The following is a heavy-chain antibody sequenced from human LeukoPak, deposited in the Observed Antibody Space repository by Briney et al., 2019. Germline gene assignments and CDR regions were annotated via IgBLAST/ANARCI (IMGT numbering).Heavy chain of an antibody. J-gene: IGHJ4*02. CDR2: VNPNSGNT. CDR3: ARGGSITSTGGLRY. V-gene: IGHV1-8*03. Sequence: GASVKVSCKASGYTFTSYDINWVRQATGQGLEWMGWVNPNSGNTGYAQKFQGRVTITRNTSISTAYMELSSLRSEDTAVYYCARGGSITSTGGLRYWGQGTLVTVSS. CDR1: GYTFTSYD. D-gene: IGHD1-1*01.